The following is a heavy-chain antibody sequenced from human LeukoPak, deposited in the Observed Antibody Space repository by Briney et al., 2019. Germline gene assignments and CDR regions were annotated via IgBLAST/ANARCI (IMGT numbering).Heavy chain of an antibody. J-gene: IGHJ6*02. CDR1: GYTFTSYY. V-gene: IGHV1-46*01. CDR2: INPSGGST. Sequence: ASVKVSCKASGYTFTSYYMHWVRQAPGQGLEWMGIINPSGGSTSYAQKFQGRVTMTEDPSTDTAYMELSSLRSEDTAVYYCATVSRGTTGNYYYGMDVWGQGTTVTVSS. CDR3: ATVSRGTTGNYYYGMDV. D-gene: IGHD1-1*01.